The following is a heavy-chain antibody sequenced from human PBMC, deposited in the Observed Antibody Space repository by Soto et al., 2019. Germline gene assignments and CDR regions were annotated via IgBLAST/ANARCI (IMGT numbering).Heavy chain of an antibody. V-gene: IGHV1-3*01. D-gene: IGHD3-10*01. Sequence: QVQLVQSGAEVKKPGASVKVSCKASGYTFTSYAMHWVRQAPGQRLEWMGWINAGSGNTKYSQKFQGRVAITRDTSATTAYRELSSLRSEDTAIYISARDLTMVRGVIYYMDVWGKGTTVTVSS. J-gene: IGHJ6*03. CDR1: GYTFTSYA. CDR2: INAGSGNT. CDR3: ARDLTMVRGVIYYMDV.